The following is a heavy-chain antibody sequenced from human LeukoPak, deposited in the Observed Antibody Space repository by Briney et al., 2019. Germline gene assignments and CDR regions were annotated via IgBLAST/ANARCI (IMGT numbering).Heavy chain of an antibody. CDR2: IRAYNGNT. V-gene: IGHV1-18*01. J-gene: IGHJ5*02. CDR1: GYTVTSYG. D-gene: IGHD3-10*01. CDR3: ARVRRASGNWFDP. Sequence: ASVKVSCKASGYTVTSYGISWVRQAPGQALEWMGWIRAYNGNTNYAQKLQGRVTMTTDTSTSTAYMELRSLGSDDTAVYYCARVRRASGNWFDPWGKGTLVTVSS.